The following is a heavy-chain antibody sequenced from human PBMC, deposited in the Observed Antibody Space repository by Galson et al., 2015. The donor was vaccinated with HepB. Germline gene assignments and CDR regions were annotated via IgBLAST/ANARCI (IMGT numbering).Heavy chain of an antibody. CDR2: ICWNSGSI. CDR1: GFTFDDYA. J-gene: IGHJ4*02. D-gene: IGHD6-19*01. V-gene: IGHV3-9*01. CDR3: AKDTVADSRWEFDY. Sequence: SLRLSCAASGFTFDDYAMHWVRQAPGKGLEWVSGICWNSGSIGYADSVKGRFTISRDNAKNSLYLQMNSLRAEDTALYYCAKDTVADSRWEFDYWGQGTLVTVSS.